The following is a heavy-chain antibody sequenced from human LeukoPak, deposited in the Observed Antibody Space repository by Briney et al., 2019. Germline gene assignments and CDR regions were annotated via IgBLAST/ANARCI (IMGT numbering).Heavy chain of an antibody. Sequence: GGSLRLSCAASGFTFSSYAMHWVRQAPGKGLEWVAVISYDGSNKYYADSVKGRFTISRDNSKNTLYLQMNSLRAEDTAVYYCAKNMERGYSGYDVYYFDYWGQGTLVTVSS. CDR1: GFTFSSYA. CDR2: ISYDGSNK. J-gene: IGHJ4*02. D-gene: IGHD5-12*01. V-gene: IGHV3-30*04. CDR3: AKNMERGYSGYDVYYFDY.